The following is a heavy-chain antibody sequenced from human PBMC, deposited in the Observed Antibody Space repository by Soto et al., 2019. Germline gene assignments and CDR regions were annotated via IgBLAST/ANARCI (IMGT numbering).Heavy chain of an antibody. J-gene: IGHJ4*02. V-gene: IGHV3-23*01. D-gene: IGHD3-3*01. CDR1: GFTFSSYA. CDR2: ISGSGGST. Sequence: LRLSCAASGFTFSSYAMSWVRQAPGKGLEWVSAISGSGGSTYYADSVKGRLTISRDNSKNTLYLQMNSLRAEDTAVYYCAKLPLYYDFWSGYYLGDYWGQGTLVTVSS. CDR3: AKLPLYYDFWSGYYLGDY.